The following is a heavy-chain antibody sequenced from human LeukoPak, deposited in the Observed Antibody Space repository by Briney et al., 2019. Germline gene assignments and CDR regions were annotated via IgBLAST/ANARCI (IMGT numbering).Heavy chain of an antibody. CDR2: IGTAGDT. J-gene: IGHJ4*02. CDR1: GFTFSSYD. V-gene: IGHV3-13*01. CDR3: ARSGYSSGSFDY. Sequence: GGSLRLSCAASGFTFSSYDMHWVRQATGKGLEWVSAIGTAGDTYYLGSVKGRFTISRENAKNSLYLQMNSLRAGDTAVYYCARSGYSSGSFDYWGQGTLVTVSS. D-gene: IGHD6-19*01.